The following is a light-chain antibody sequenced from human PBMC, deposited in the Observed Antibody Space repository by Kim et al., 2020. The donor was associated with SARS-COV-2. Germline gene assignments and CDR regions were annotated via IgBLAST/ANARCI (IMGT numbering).Light chain of an antibody. V-gene: IGLV2-23*01. Sequence: QSALTQPASVWGSPGQSITISCSGTNNNVRSHDLVSWYQHHPGPAPKLVIYGNDQRSSGVSSRFSGSKSGNTSSLTISGLQPEDEADYYCCSDASGNTWVFGGGTKVTVL. CDR3: CSDASGNTWV. J-gene: IGLJ3*02. CDR2: GND. CDR1: NNNVRSHDL.